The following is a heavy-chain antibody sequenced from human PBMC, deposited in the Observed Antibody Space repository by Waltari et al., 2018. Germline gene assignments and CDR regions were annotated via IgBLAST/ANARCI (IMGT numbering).Heavy chain of an antibody. D-gene: IGHD5-18*01. J-gene: IGHJ6*03. CDR2: ISGSGGST. Sequence: EVQLVESGGGLVQPGGSLRLSCAASGFTFSSYAMSWVRPAPGKGLEWVSAISGSGGSTYYADSVKGRFTISRDNSKNTLYLQMNSLRAEDTAVYYCAKDLPVRRDTAMAPIMDVWGKGTTVTVSS. CDR1: GFTFSSYA. V-gene: IGHV3-23*04. CDR3: AKDLPVRRDTAMAPIMDV.